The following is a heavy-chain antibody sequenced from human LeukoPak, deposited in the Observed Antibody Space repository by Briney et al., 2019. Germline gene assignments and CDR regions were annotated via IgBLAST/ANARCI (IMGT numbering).Heavy chain of an antibody. CDR3: ARDLQQLGQHNFDY. Sequence: GGSLRLSCAASGFTFSSYSMNWVRQAPGKGLEWVSYISSSSSTIYYADSVEGRFTISRDNAKNSLYLQMNSLRAEDTAVYYCARDLQQLGQHNFDYWGQGTLVTVSS. V-gene: IGHV3-48*01. CDR1: GFTFSSYS. D-gene: IGHD6-13*01. CDR2: ISSSSSTI. J-gene: IGHJ4*02.